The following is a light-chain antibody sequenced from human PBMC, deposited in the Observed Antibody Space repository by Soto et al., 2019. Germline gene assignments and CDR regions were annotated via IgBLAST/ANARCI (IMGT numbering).Light chain of an antibody. CDR2: GAS. CDR1: QGIGKD. CDR3: QQRNSYTIT. Sequence: IEMTQSPSSLSSSLGDTVTITCRASQGIGKDLAWFQQRPGKAPKLLIYGASGLQNGVPSRFSVSGSGTDGTITISSLKKEDGATYYCQQRNSYTITFGQGTRLEIK. V-gene: IGKV1-17*01. J-gene: IGKJ5*01.